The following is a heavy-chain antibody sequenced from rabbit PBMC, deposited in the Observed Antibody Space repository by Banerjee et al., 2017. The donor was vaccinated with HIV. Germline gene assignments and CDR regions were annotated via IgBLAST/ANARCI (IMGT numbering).Heavy chain of an antibody. Sequence: QEQLEESGGDLVKPEGSLTLTCTASGFSFSSSYYMCWVRQAPGKGLEWIAFIYTGSSGSTYYANWAKGRFTISKTSSTTVTLQMTSLTAADTATYFCARDLAGVIGWNFNLWGPGTLVTVS. CDR1: GFSFSSSYY. CDR3: ARDLAGVIGWNFNL. D-gene: IGHD4-1*01. CDR2: IYTGSSGST. J-gene: IGHJ4*01. V-gene: IGHV1S45*01.